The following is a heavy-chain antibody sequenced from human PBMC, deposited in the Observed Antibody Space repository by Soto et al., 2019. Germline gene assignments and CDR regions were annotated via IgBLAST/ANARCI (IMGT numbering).Heavy chain of an antibody. Sequence: ASVKVSCKASGSTFPSYAMHWVRQAPGQRLEWMGWINAGNGNTKYSQKFQGRVTITRDTSASTAYMELSSLRSEDTAVYYCERDYYWNYYYYMDVWGKGTTVTVSS. J-gene: IGHJ6*03. CDR2: INAGNGNT. CDR1: GSTFPSYA. V-gene: IGHV1-3*01. CDR3: ERDYYWNYYYYMDV. D-gene: IGHD1-1*01.